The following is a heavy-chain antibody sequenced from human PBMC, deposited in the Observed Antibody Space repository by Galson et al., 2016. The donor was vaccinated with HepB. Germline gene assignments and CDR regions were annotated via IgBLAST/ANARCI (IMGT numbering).Heavy chain of an antibody. D-gene: IGHD4-23*01. CDR1: GYSFSDYD. CDR2: MNPSSGNS. CDR3: ARAIRNQLLSEY. J-gene: IGHJ4*02. Sequence: SVKVSCKASGYSFSDYDFAWVRQASGQGLEWMGWMNPSSGNSNFAQRLRNRVRVTSDASINTAYLELSSLTSEDTAVYYRARAIRNQLLSEYWGQGTLITVSS. V-gene: IGHV1-8*01.